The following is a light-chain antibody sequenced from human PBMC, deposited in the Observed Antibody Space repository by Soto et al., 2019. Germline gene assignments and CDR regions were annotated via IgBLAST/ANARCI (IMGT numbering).Light chain of an antibody. J-gene: IGKJ5*01. CDR3: QQSYDTPIT. Sequence: DIQMTQSPSSLAASVGDRVTITCRASQSITTFINWYQHKPGRAPKVLIYGRSNLLGGVPSRFSGSGSGTDFTLTITGLQPDDFGTYYCQQSYDTPITFGQGTRLEIK. CDR2: GRS. V-gene: IGKV1-39*01. CDR1: QSITTF.